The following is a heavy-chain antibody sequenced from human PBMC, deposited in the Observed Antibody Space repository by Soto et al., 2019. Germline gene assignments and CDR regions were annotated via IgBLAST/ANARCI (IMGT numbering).Heavy chain of an antibody. V-gene: IGHV3-7*01. CDR2: IEQDGSEK. Sequence: PGGSLRLSCAASGFTFSSYWMSWVRQAPGKGLEWVANIEQDGSEKYYVDSVKGRFTISRGNAKNSLYLQMNSLRAEDTAVYYCARVSPQWPQRTIWYYGMDVWGQGTTVTVSS. D-gene: IGHD6-19*01. J-gene: IGHJ6*02. CDR3: ARVSPQWPQRTIWYYGMDV. CDR1: GFTFSSYW.